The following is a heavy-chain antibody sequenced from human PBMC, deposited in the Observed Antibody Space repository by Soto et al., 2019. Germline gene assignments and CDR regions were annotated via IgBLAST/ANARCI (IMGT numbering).Heavy chain of an antibody. V-gene: IGHV4-39*01. D-gene: IGHD3-3*01. CDR3: ARGRYDFWSGYSGLDY. J-gene: IGHJ4*02. Sequence: SETLSLTCTVSGGSISSSSYYWGWIRQPPGKGLEWIGSIYYSGSTYYNPSLKSRVTISVDTSKNQFSLKLSSVTAADTAVYYCARGRYDFWSGYSGLDYWGQGTLVTVSS. CDR1: GGSISSSSYY. CDR2: IYYSGST.